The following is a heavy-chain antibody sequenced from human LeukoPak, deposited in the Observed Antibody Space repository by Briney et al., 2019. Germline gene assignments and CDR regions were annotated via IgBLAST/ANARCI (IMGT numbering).Heavy chain of an antibody. Sequence: IPSETLSLTCTVSGGSISSYYWSWIRQPPGKGLEWIGYIHYSGSANYNPSLKSRVTISLDTSKKQFSLKLTSVTTADTAVYYCAIASGSNSRYYFDNWGQGTLVTVSS. V-gene: IGHV4-59*01. CDR3: AIASGSNSRYYFDN. CDR2: IHYSGSA. CDR1: GGSISSYY. D-gene: IGHD1-26*01. J-gene: IGHJ4*02.